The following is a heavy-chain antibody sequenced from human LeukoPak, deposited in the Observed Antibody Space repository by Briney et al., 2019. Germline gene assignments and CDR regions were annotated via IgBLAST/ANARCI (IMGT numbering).Heavy chain of an antibody. CDR1: GFPFTRNA. CDR3: FTGSQFYYDS. Sequence: GGSLRLSCVASGFPFTRNAMHWVRQAPGKGLEWVAVTSPDGSEQYYTDSVKGRFTISRDNSKNTVFLQMNSLTTEDTAVYSCFTGSQFYYDSWGRGTLVTVS. J-gene: IGHJ4*02. V-gene: IGHV3-30*10. D-gene: IGHD1-14*01. CDR2: TSPDGSEQ.